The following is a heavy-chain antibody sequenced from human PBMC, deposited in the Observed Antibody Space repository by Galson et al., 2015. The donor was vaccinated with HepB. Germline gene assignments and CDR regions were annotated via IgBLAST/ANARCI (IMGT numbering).Heavy chain of an antibody. CDR2: IGYDGSNT. CDR1: GFTFSRYG. CDR3: AKDATNYYIHY. D-gene: IGHD4/OR15-4a*01. J-gene: IGHJ4*02. V-gene: IGHV3-30*02. Sequence: SLRLSCAASGFTFSRYGMHWVRQAPDKGLEWVASIGYDGSNTYYADSVKGRFTISRDNSKNALYLQMNSLRAEDTAVYYCAKDATNYYIHYWGQGTLVTVSS.